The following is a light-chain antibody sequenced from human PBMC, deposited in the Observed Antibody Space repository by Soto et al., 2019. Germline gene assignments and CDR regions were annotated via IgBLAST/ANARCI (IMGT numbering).Light chain of an antibody. Sequence: EIVIKISLATLSVAPGERVTLSCRASQSVGRNLAWYQHKPGQPPRLVISGASTRAPGIPARFSGFGSGTDFTLTISILQSEDFAIHYCQQYNTWPAITFGQGGRLEI. V-gene: IGKV3D-15*01. CDR3: QQYNTWPAIT. CDR2: GAS. CDR1: QSVGRN. J-gene: IGKJ5*01.